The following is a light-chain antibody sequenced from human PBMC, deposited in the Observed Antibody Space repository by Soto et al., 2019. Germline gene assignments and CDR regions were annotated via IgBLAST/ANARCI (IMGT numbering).Light chain of an antibody. V-gene: IGKV3-15*01. CDR2: GAS. Sequence: EIVMTQSPATLSVSPGERATLSCRASQSVSSNLAWYQQKAGQAPRLLIYGASARATGIPARFSGSGSGTEFTLTISSLQSEDFAIYYCQQYYNWWTFGKGNKL. J-gene: IGKJ1*01. CDR3: QQYYNWWT. CDR1: QSVSSN.